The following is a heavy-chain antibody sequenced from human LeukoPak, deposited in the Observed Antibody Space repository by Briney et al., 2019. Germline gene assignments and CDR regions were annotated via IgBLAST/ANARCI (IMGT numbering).Heavy chain of an antibody. D-gene: IGHD1-26*01. CDR3: ARDVSGGYFDY. CDR1: GFTFSSYA. J-gene: IGHJ4*02. V-gene: IGHV3-30*04. CDR2: ISYDGSNK. Sequence: GRSLRLSCAASGFTFSSYAMHWVRQAPGKGLEWVAVISYDGSNKYYADSVKGRFTISRDNSKNTLYLQMNSLRAEDTAVYYCARDVSGGYFDYWGQGTLVTVSS.